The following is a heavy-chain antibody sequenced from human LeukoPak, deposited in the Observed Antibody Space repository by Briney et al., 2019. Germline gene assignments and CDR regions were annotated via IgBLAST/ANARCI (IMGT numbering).Heavy chain of an antibody. CDR2: IGYSGSPI. V-gene: IGHV3-48*01. CDR1: GFTFTSYA. J-gene: IGHJ4*02. Sequence: GGSLRLSCAASGFTFTSYAMNWVRQAPGKGLEWISYIGYSGSPIYYADSVKGRFGISRDDAKTSLYLHMNSLRAEDTAFYYCAREYDSRARFDSWGQGILVTVSS. CDR3: AREYDSRARFDS. D-gene: IGHD4-11*01.